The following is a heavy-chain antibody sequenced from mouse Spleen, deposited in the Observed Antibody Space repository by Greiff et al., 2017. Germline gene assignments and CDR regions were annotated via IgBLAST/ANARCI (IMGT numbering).Heavy chain of an antibody. CDR3: ARDYFGSSYIAY. V-gene: IGHV5-17*01. CDR2: ISSGSSTI. CDR1: GFTFSDYG. J-gene: IGHJ3*01. D-gene: IGHD1-1*01. Sequence: EVKLMESGGGLVKPGRSLKLSCAASGFTFSDYGMHWVRQAPEKGLEWVAYISSGSSTIYYADTVKGRFTISRDNAKNTLFLQMTSLRSEDTAMYYWARDYFGSSYIAYWGQGTLVTVSA.